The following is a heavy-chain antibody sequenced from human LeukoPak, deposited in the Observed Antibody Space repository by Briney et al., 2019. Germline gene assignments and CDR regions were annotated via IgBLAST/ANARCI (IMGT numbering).Heavy chain of an antibody. D-gene: IGHD1-7*01. J-gene: IGHJ4*02. V-gene: IGHV1-2*02. CDR2: INPNSGGT. Sequence: ASVKISCKASGYTFAGYYMHWVRQAPGQGLEWMGWINPNSGGTNYAQKFQGRVTMTRDTSISTAYMELNRLTSDDTAVYYCARDFSETSGFDHWGQGTLVTVSS. CDR1: GYTFAGYY. CDR3: ARDFSETSGFDH.